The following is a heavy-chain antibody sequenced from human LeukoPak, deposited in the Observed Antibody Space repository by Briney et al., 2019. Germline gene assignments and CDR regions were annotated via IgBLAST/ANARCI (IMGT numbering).Heavy chain of an antibody. CDR3: ARLGNVDTAMVLDAFDI. J-gene: IGHJ3*02. CDR1: GYSFTSYW. D-gene: IGHD5-18*01. Sequence: GESLKISCKGSGYSFTSYWIGWVRQMPGKGLEWMGIIYPGDSDTRYSPSFQGQVTISADKSISTAYLQWSSLKASDTAMYYCARLGNVDTAMVLDAFDIWGQGTMVTVSS. CDR2: IYPGDSDT. V-gene: IGHV5-51*01.